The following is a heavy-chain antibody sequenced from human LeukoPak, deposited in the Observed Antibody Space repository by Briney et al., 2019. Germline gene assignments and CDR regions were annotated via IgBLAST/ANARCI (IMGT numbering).Heavy chain of an antibody. Sequence: GGSLRLSCAASEVTVTNNYMSWVRQAPGKGLQWVSVIYPGGNIYYADSVKGRFIISRDNSKNTLSLQMNSLTADDTAVYYCAKQVSGQWLTPDSGWGQGTLVTVSS. V-gene: IGHV3-53*01. CDR3: AKQVSGQWLTPDSG. J-gene: IGHJ4*02. D-gene: IGHD6-19*01. CDR2: IYPGGNI. CDR1: EVTVTNNY.